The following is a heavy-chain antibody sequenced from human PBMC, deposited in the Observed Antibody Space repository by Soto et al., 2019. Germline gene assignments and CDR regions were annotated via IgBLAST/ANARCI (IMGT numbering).Heavy chain of an antibody. Sequence: GESLKISCKGSGYSFTSQWIGWVRQMPGKGPELMGIIHPSDSDTRYSPSFEGQVTISVDKSISTAYLQWSSLEASDTAMYYCARRTVTTYAFDIWGKGTMVTVSS. CDR1: GYSFTSQW. V-gene: IGHV5-51*01. J-gene: IGHJ3*02. CDR3: ARRTVTTYAFDI. CDR2: IHPSDSDT. D-gene: IGHD4-17*01.